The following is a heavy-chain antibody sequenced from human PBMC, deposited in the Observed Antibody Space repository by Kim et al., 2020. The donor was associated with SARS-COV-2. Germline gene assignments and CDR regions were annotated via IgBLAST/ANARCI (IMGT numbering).Heavy chain of an antibody. J-gene: IGHJ3*02. V-gene: IGHV4-39*07. CDR3: ARVIQLWAYAFDI. D-gene: IGHD5-18*01. Sequence: YNPSLKSRVTISVDTSKNQFSLKLSSVTAADTAVYYCARVIQLWAYAFDIWGQGTMVTVSS.